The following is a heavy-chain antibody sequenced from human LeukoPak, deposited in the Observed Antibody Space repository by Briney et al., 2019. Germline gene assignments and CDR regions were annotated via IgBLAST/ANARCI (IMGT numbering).Heavy chain of an antibody. CDR3: ASPGIAAAGN. V-gene: IGHV3-21*01. D-gene: IGHD6-13*01. CDR1: GFTFSSYS. J-gene: IGHJ4*02. CDR2: ISSSSSYI. Sequence: GGSLRLSCAASGFTFSSYSVNWVRQAPGKGLEWVSSISSSSSYIYYADSVKGRFTISRDNAKNSLYLQMNSLRAEDTAVYYCASPGIAAAGNWGQGTLVTVSS.